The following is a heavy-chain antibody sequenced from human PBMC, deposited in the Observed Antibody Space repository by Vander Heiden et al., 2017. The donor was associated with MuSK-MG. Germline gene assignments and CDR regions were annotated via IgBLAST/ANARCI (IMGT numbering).Heavy chain of an antibody. CDR3: VKERKSRVRGAGFVV. CDR2: ISNNGGDT. D-gene: IGHD3-10*01. J-gene: IGHJ3*01. V-gene: IGHV3-64D*06. Sequence: QLVESGGGLVQPGGSLRLSCSASGFTFSAYAMHWVRQAPGKGLEYVSVISNNGGDTYYADSVKGRFTISRDNSENTLYLQMSSLSAEDTAVYYCVKERKSRVRGAGFVVWGQGTMVTVSS. CDR1: GFTFSAYA.